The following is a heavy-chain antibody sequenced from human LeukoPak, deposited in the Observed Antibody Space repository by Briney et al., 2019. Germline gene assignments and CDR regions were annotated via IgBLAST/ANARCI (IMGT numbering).Heavy chain of an antibody. Sequence: ASMKVSCKASGYTFTSYDINWVRQATGQGLEWMGWMNPNSGNTGYAQKFQGRVTITRNTSISTAYMELSSLRSEDTAVYYCARGIRGVAAAGLDYYYMDVWGKGTTVTVSS. D-gene: IGHD6-13*01. V-gene: IGHV1-8*03. CDR1: GYTFTSYD. CDR3: ARGIRGVAAAGLDYYYMDV. CDR2: MNPNSGNT. J-gene: IGHJ6*03.